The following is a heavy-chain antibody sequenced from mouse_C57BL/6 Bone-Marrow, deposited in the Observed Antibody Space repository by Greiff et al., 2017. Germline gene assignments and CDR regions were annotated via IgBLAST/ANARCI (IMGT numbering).Heavy chain of an antibody. V-gene: IGHV1-81*01. CDR3: ARRSIYDGFAY. CDR1: GYTFTSYG. J-gene: IGHJ3*01. D-gene: IGHD2-3*01. Sequence: VQLQQSGAELARPGASVKLSCKASGYTFTSYGISWVKQRTGQGLEWIGEIYPRSGNTYYNEKFKGKATLTADKSSSKAYMELRSLTSDDSAVYFCARRSIYDGFAYWGQGTLVTVSA. CDR2: IYPRSGNT.